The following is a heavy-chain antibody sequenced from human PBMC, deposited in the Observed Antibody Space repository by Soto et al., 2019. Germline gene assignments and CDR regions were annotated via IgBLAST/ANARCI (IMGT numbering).Heavy chain of an antibody. V-gene: IGHV1-69*13. D-gene: IGHD4-17*01. CDR3: ARVSGRDYGLYYYGMDV. J-gene: IGHJ6*02. CDR1: GGTFSSYA. CDR2: IIPIFGTA. Sequence: RASVKVSCKASGGTFSSYAISWVRQAPGQGLEWMGGIIPIFGTANYAQKFQGRVTITADESTSTAYMELSSLRSEDTAVYYCARVSGRDYGLYYYGMDVWGQGTTVTVSS.